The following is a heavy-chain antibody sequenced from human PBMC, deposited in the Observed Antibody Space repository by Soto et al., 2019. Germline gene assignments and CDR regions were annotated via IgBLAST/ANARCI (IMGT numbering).Heavy chain of an antibody. J-gene: IGHJ4*02. CDR1: GDSVSSNSAA. D-gene: IGHD3-3*01. CDR3: ARDRVTIFGVVINPLDS. Sequence: SQTLSLTCAISGDSVSSNSAAWNWIRQSPSRGLEWLGRTYYRSKWYNDYAVSVKSRITINPDTSKNQFSLRLNSVTPEDTAVYYSARDRVTIFGVVINPLDSWGQGTMVTVSS. V-gene: IGHV6-1*01. CDR2: TYYRSKWYN.